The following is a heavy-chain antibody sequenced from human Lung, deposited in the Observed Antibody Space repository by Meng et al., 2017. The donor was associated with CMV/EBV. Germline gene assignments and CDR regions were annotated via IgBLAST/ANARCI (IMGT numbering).Heavy chain of an antibody. CDR2: ISHDGSNK. J-gene: IGHJ6*01. CDR1: GFTFSIYA. Sequence: GGSLRLXXAASGFTFSIYAMHWVRQAPGKGLEWVAVISHDGSNKYYADSVKGRFTISRDNSKNTVYLQMDSLIAEGTAVYYCATFPSGSYSFVYWGQGTRVTVSS. CDR3: ATFPSGSYSFVY. D-gene: IGHD3-10*01. V-gene: IGHV3-30*04.